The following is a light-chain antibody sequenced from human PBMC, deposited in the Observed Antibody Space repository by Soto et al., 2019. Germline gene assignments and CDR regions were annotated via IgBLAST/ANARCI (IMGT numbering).Light chain of an antibody. CDR3: QQYNNCPPCT. CDR1: QSVSSQ. V-gene: IGKV3-15*01. Sequence: EIVMTQSPATLSLSPGERATLSCRASQSVSSQLVWYQQKPGQAPRLLIYGASPRATGIPARFSGSGSGTEFTLTISSMQSEDFAVYYCQQYNNCPPCTFGQGTKVEIK. J-gene: IGKJ1*01. CDR2: GAS.